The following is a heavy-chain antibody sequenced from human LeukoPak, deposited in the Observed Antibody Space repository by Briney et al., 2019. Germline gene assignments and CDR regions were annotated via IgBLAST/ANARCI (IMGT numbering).Heavy chain of an antibody. V-gene: IGHV3-7*01. J-gene: IGHJ4*02. CDR1: GFTFSSYG. Sequence: GGSLRLSCAASGFTFSSYGMSWVRRAPGKGLEWVGTLKDDGSEKYYVDSVKGRFSFSRDNAKNSLYLQMDSLRVEDTAVYYCARDPLRRFDYWGQGTLVTVSS. CDR3: ARDPLRRFDY. CDR2: LKDDGSEK.